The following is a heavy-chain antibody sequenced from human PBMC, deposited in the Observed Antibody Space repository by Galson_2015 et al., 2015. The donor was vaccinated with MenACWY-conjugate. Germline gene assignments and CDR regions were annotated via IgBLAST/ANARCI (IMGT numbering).Heavy chain of an antibody. D-gene: IGHD3-3*01. Sequence: SLRLSCAASGFTFSSYWMSWVRQAPGKGLEWVAFIRYDGNNKYSADSVKGRFTISRDNSKNTLYLQMNSLRAEDTAVYYCTKGWGWSGYYDYWGQGTLVTVSS. CDR3: TKGWGWSGYYDY. J-gene: IGHJ4*02. V-gene: IGHV3-30*02. CDR1: GFTFSSYW. CDR2: IRYDGNNK.